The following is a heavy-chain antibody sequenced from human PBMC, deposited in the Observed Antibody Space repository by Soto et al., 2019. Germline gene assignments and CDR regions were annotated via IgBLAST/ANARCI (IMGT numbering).Heavy chain of an antibody. J-gene: IGHJ4*02. CDR3: AKDKGGRYCSRTSCLYSFDY. CDR1: GFTFSTYA. D-gene: IGHD2-2*01. V-gene: IGHV3-23*01. CDR2: ISDSGST. Sequence: EVQLLESGGGLVQPGGSLRLSCTASGFTFSTYAMSWVRQAPGKGLEWVSTISDSGSTYYADSVKGRCTISRDNSKNTLYLEMNRLRAEDTAVYYCAKDKGGRYCSRTSCLYSFDYWGQGTLVTVAS.